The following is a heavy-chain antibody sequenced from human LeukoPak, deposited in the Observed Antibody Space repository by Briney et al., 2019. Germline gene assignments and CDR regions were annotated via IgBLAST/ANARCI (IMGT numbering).Heavy chain of an antibody. J-gene: IGHJ4*02. V-gene: IGHV1-69*13. CDR2: IIPIFGTA. CDR1: GGTFSSYA. D-gene: IGHD6-19*01. Sequence: LVKVSCKASGGTFSSYAISWVRQAPGQGLEWMGGIIPIFGTANYAQKFQGRVTITADESTSTAYMELSSLRSEDTAVYYCARGGSLAVAPHQYYFDYWGQGTLVTVSS. CDR3: ARGGSLAVAPHQYYFDY.